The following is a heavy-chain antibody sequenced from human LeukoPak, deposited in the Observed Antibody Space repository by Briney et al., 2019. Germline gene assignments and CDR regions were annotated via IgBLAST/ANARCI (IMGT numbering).Heavy chain of an antibody. V-gene: IGHV3-73*01. CDR2: IRSKANSYAT. CDR3: TRQPGIAAAGNIFDY. CDR1: GFTFSGSA. J-gene: IGHJ4*02. Sequence: PGGSLRLSCAASGFTFSGSAMHWVRQASGKGLEWVGRIRSKANSYATAYAASVKGRFTISRDDSKNTAYLQMNSLKTEDTAVYYCTRQPGIAAAGNIFDYWGQGTLVTVSS. D-gene: IGHD6-13*01.